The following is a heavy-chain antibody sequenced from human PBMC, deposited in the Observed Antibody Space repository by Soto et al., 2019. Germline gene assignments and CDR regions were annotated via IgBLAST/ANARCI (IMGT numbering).Heavy chain of an antibody. V-gene: IGHV3-7*05. CDR2: INQDGSAK. D-gene: IGHD1-1*01. J-gene: IGHJ5*02. CDR3: ARWNGGFDP. Sequence: EEQLVESGGGLVQPGGSLRLSCAASGFTFSDYYMSWVRQAPGKGLEWVANINQDGSAKSYVDSVRGRFTISRDNGKHSRSLQMDSLRADDTAVYYCARWNGGFDPWGQGTLVTVSS. CDR1: GFTFSDYY.